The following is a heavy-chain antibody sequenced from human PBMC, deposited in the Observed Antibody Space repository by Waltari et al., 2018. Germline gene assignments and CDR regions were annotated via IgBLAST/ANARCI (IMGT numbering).Heavy chain of an antibody. J-gene: IGHJ4*02. D-gene: IGHD2-15*01. CDR2: FDPEDGET. CDR1: GYTLTELS. CDR3: ARDGGVVAASYFDY. Sequence: QVQLVQSGAEVKKPGASVKVSCKVSGYTLTELSMHWVRQAPGKGLEWMGGFDPEDGETIYAQKFQGRVTITTDESTSTAYMELSSLRSEDTAVYYCARDGGVVAASYFDYWGQGTLVTVSS. V-gene: IGHV1-24*01.